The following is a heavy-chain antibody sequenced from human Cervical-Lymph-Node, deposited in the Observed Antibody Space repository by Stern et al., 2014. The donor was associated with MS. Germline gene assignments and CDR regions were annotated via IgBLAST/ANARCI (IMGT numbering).Heavy chain of an antibody. Sequence: DQLVESGGGVVQPGRSLRLSCAASGFTFSSYGMHWVRQAPGKGLEWMAVIWYDGSNKYYADSVKGRFTISRDNPKNTLYVQMNSLRAEDTAVYYCARAVGAALDYWGQGTLVTVSS. D-gene: IGHD6-6*01. V-gene: IGHV3-33*01. CDR2: IWYDGSNK. CDR3: ARAVGAALDY. CDR1: GFTFSSYG. J-gene: IGHJ4*02.